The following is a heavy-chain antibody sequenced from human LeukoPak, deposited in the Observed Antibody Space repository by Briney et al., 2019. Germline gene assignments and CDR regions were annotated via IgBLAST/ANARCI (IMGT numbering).Heavy chain of an antibody. V-gene: IGHV4-39*07. Sequence: PSETLSLTCTVSGGSISSSSYYWGWIRQPPVKGLEWIGSIYYSGSTYYNPSLKSRVTISVDTSKNQFSLKLSSVTAADTAVYYCATLYYDFWSGYSKGAFDIWGQGTMVTVSS. J-gene: IGHJ3*02. D-gene: IGHD3-3*01. CDR3: ATLYYDFWSGYSKGAFDI. CDR1: GGSISSSSYY. CDR2: IYYSGST.